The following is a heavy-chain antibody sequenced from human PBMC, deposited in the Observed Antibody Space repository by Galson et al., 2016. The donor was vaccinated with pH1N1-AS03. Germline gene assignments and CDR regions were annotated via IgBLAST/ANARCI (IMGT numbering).Heavy chain of an antibody. CDR1: GFTFSSYS. CDR2: ISSSRRTI. Sequence: SLRLSCAASGFTFSSYSMNWVRQAPGKGLEWVSYISSSRRTIYYADSVKGRFTISTDNAKNSLYLQMSSLRAEDTAVYYCARDALGGEYSMDVWGQGTTVTVSS. CDR3: ARDALGGEYSMDV. D-gene: IGHD3-16*01. J-gene: IGHJ6*02. V-gene: IGHV3-48*01.